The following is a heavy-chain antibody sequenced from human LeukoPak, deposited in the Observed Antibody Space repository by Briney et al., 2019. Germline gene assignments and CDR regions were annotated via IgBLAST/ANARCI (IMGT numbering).Heavy chain of an antibody. D-gene: IGHD6-6*01. CDR3: ERHKLGGSSWSGVYRNWSDP. V-gene: IGHV4-39*01. CDR1: GGSISTSSYY. J-gene: IGHJ5*02. Sequence: SETLALTCTVAGGSISTSSYYWGWVRQPPGKGLEWIGNIFYSGSTYYSPSLKRRVTISVDTSKNQFSLQRSSVTAADTAVYYCERHKLGGSSWSGVYRNWSDPWGQGTLVTVSS. CDR2: IFYSGST.